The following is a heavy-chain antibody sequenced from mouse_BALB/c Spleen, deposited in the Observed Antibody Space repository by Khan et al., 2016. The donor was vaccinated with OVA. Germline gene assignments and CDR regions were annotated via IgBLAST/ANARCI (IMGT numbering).Heavy chain of an antibody. CDR3: ARRGLRWDFDY. D-gene: IGHD1-1*01. J-gene: IGHJ2*01. Sequence: QVQLKESGAELAKPGASVKMSCKASGYTFINYWILWVKQRPGQGLEWIGYINPSTGYTEYNQKFKDKATLTADKSSSTAYMQLSSLPSEDSAVYYCARRGLRWDFDYWGQGTTLTVSS. V-gene: IGHV1-7*01. CDR2: INPSTGYT. CDR1: GYTFINYW.